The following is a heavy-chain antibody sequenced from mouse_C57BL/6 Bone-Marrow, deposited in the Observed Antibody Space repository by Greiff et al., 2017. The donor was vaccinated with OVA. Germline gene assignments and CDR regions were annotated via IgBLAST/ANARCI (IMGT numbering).Heavy chain of an antibody. CDR1: GFTFSDYG. V-gene: IGHV5-17*01. D-gene: IGHD1-1*01. Sequence: EVKVEESGGGLVKPGGSLKLSCAASGFTFSDYGMHWVRQAPEKGLEWVAYISSGSSTIYYADTVKGRFTISRDNAKNTLFLQMTSLRSEDTAMYYCATYYYGSSPWYFDVWGTGTTVTVSS. CDR3: ATYYYGSSPWYFDV. CDR2: ISSGSSTI. J-gene: IGHJ1*03.